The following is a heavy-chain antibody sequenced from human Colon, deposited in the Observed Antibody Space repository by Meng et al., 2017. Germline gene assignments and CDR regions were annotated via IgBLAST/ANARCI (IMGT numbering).Heavy chain of an antibody. J-gene: IGHJ5*02. CDR1: GGSFSGYY. CDR3: ARGRWDDYVWGSYRARFDP. CDR2: INHSGST. V-gene: IGHV4-34*01. Sequence: GSLRLSCAVYGGSFSGYYWSWIRQPPGKGLEWIGEINHSGSTNYNPSLKSRVTISVDTSKNQFSLKLNSVTGADTAVYYCARGRWDDYVWGSYRARFDPWGQGTLVTVSS. D-gene: IGHD3-16*02.